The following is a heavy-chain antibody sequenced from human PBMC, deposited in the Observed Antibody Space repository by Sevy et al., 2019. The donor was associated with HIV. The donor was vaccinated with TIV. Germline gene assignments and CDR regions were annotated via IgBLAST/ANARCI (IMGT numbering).Heavy chain of an antibody. CDR1: GFTFSSYG. J-gene: IGHJ4*02. CDR3: ARDPYDSSGFPFDY. D-gene: IGHD3-22*01. Sequence: GESLKISCAASGFTFSSYGMHWVRQAPGKGLEWVAFIWYDGSNKYYADSVKGRFTISRDNSKNTLYLQMNSLRAEDTAVYYCARDPYDSSGFPFDYWGQGTLVTVSS. CDR2: IWYDGSNK. V-gene: IGHV3-33*01.